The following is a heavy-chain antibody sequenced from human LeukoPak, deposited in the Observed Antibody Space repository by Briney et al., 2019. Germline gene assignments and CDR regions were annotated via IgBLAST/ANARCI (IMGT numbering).Heavy chain of an antibody. Sequence: SETLSLTCTVYGGSISSYYWSWIRQPPGKGLEWIGYIYYSGSTNYNPSLKSRVTISVDTSKNQFSLKLSSVTAADTAVYYCARLEYDILTGYPNYFDYSGQGTLVTVSS. CDR2: IYYSGST. CDR3: ARLEYDILTGYPNYFDY. V-gene: IGHV4-59*08. D-gene: IGHD3-9*01. J-gene: IGHJ4*02. CDR1: GGSISSYY.